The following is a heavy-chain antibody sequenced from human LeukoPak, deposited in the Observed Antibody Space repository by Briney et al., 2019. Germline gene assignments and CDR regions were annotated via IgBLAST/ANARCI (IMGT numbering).Heavy chain of an antibody. D-gene: IGHD6-6*01. J-gene: IGHJ5*02. CDR1: GYTFTSYY. V-gene: IGHV1-46*01. CDR3: ARDGSSSGWFDP. Sequence: ASVKVSCKASGYTFTSYYIHWVRQAPGQGLERMGIINPSGGSTIYAQKFQGRVTMTRDMSTSTVYMELSSLRSEDTAVYHCARDGSSSGWFDPWGQGTLVTVSS. CDR2: INPSGGST.